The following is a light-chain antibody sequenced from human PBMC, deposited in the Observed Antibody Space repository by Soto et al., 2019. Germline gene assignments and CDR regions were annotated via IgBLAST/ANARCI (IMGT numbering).Light chain of an antibody. CDR3: AAWDGSLNGVV. J-gene: IGLJ3*02. CDR2: SSN. Sequence: QSVLTQPPSASGTPGQRVTISCSGSNSNIGSNTVNWYQQFPGAAPKLLVYSSNLRPSGVPDRFSGSKSGTSASLAISGLQSEDESDYYCAAWDGSLNGVVFGGGT. CDR1: NSNIGSNT. V-gene: IGLV1-44*01.